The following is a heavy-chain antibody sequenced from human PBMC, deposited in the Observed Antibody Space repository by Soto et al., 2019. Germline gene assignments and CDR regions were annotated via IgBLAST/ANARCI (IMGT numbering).Heavy chain of an antibody. D-gene: IGHD1-26*01. CDR1: GITFSDLH. CDR3: AAVRGSLGSLSFDY. CDR2: VEVENDDR. J-gene: IGHJ4*02. V-gene: IGHV1-69-2*01. Sequence: EVLLQQSGAEAREPGGVVKMSCAVSGITFSDLHMHWVKQAPGKGFERVGLVEVENDDRLYAEKYRGRLNINTDTSRHTSYMELTSLTSDDTAIYFCAAVRGSLGSLSFDYWGQGTPVTVSA.